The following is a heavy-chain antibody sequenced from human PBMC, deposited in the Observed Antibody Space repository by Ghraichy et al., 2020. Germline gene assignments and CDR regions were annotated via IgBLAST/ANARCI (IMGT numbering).Heavy chain of an antibody. CDR2: INTNTGNP. CDR3: ARDGAVAGIWYFDL. V-gene: IGHV7-4-1*02. CDR1: GYTFTSYA. J-gene: IGHJ2*01. D-gene: IGHD6-19*01. Sequence: ASVKVSCKASGYTFTSYAMNWVRQAPGQGLEWMGWINTNTGNPTYAQGFTGRFVFSLDTSVSTAYLQISSLKAEDTAVYYCARDGAVAGIWYFDLWGRGTLVTVSS.